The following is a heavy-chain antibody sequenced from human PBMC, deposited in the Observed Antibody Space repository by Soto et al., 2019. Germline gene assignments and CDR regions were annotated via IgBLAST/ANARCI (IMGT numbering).Heavy chain of an antibody. CDR1: GFSLSNARMG. V-gene: IGHV2-26*01. CDR2: IFSNDEK. CDR3: ARALNSGYVFTSLPYYFDF. Sequence: QVTLKESGPVLVKPTETLTLTCTVSGFSLSNARMGVSWIRQPPGKALEWLAHIFSNDEKSYSTSLKSRLTISKDTSKSQVVLTMTSTDPVDTATYYCARALNSGYVFTSLPYYFDFWGQGTLVTVSS. D-gene: IGHD5-12*01. J-gene: IGHJ4*02.